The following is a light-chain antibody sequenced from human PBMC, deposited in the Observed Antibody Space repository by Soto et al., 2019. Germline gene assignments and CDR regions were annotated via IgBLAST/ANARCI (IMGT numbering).Light chain of an antibody. V-gene: IGKV3-15*01. CDR1: ESVSRN. J-gene: IGKJ5*01. Sequence: EIVLTQSPGTLSLSPGERATLSCRASESVSRNLAWYQQTPGQAPSLXXYDASTRATGIPDRFSGCGSGTEFTLTISSLQSEDFVFYDDQQYNSWPPITFGQGTRLEIK. CDR3: QQYNSWPPIT. CDR2: DAS.